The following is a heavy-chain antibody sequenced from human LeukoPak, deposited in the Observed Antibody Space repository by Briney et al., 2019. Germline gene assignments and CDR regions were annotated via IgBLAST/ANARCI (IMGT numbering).Heavy chain of an antibody. CDR3: ARERLLGYCSSTSCYQSSYYYYMDV. CDR1: GFTFSSYW. J-gene: IGHJ6*03. D-gene: IGHD2-2*01. Sequence: GRSLRLSCAASGFTFSSYWMSWVRQAPGKGLEWVANIKQDGSEKYYVDSVKGRFTISRDNAKNSLYLQMNSLRAEDTAVYYCARERLLGYCSSTSCYQSSYYYYMDVWGKGTTVTVSS. V-gene: IGHV3-7*01. CDR2: IKQDGSEK.